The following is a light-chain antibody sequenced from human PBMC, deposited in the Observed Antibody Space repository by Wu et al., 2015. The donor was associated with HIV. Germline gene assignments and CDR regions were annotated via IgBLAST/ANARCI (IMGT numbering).Light chain of an antibody. CDR1: QGISSY. V-gene: IGKV1-8*01. Sequence: AIRITQSPSSLSASTGDRVTITCRASQGISSYLAWYQQKPGKAPKLLIYAASTLQSGVPSRFSGSGSGTEFTLTISSLEPEDFAVYYCHHRSNWPPLTFGGGTEVEI. J-gene: IGKJ4*01. CDR2: AAS. CDR3: HHRSNWPPLT.